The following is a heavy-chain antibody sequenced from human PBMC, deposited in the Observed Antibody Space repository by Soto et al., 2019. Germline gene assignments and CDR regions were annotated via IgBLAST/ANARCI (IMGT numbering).Heavy chain of an antibody. D-gene: IGHD2-15*01. CDR3: ARDRYCSGGSCYFDY. CDR2: IWYDGSNK. CDR1: GFTFSSYG. V-gene: IGHV3-33*01. J-gene: IGHJ4*02. Sequence: GGSLRLSCAASGFTFSSYGMHWVRQAPGKGLEWVAVIWYDGSNKYYADSVKGRFTISRDNSKNTLYLQMNSLRAEDTAVYYCARDRYCSGGSCYFDYWGQGTLVTVSS.